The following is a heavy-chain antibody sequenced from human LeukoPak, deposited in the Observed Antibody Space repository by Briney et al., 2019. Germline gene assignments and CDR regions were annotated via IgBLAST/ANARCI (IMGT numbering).Heavy chain of an antibody. CDR3: AMGYKSAYSWDY. Sequence: GGSLRLSCAASGFTFSVFWMFWVRQAPGQGLVWVSHISPDGRSANYADSVKGRFTISRDNARNTLYLQLNSLTAEDTAVYYCAMGYKSAYSWDYWGQGTLVTVSS. V-gene: IGHV3-74*01. D-gene: IGHD5-18*01. CDR2: ISPDGRSA. J-gene: IGHJ4*02. CDR1: GFTFSVFW.